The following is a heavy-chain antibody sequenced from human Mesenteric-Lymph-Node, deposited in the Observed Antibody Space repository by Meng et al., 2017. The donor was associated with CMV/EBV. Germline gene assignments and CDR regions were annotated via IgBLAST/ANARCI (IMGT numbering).Heavy chain of an antibody. CDR1: CDSIVSFYY. CDR2: AHYSGRT. Sequence: GPGQLKPSEPLSLTYTVACDSIVSFYYWAWLRQPPGRGLEWIGSAHYSGRTYYGPSLRSRVTVSIDTSKNQFSLRLTSVTAADTALYYCARPFPSIVSPRLDPFGDWGQGTLVTVFS. J-gene: IGHJ4*02. D-gene: IGHD5/OR15-5a*01. CDR3: ARPFPSIVSPRLDPFGD. V-gene: IGHV4-39*01.